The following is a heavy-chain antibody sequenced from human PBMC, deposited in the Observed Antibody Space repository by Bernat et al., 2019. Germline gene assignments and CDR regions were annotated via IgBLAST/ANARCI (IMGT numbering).Heavy chain of an antibody. Sequence: EVQLLESGGGLVQPGGSLRLSCAASGFTFSSYAMSWVRQAPGKGLEGGSRSSGSGGSPQNADSVKGRFTISRVNSENTLYLQMSSLRAEDTAVYYCAKGGTNILLWFGEFWGQGTLVTVSS. CDR1: GFTFSSYA. CDR3: AKGGTNILLWFGEF. V-gene: IGHV3-23*01. D-gene: IGHD3-10*01. CDR2: SSGSGGSP. J-gene: IGHJ4*02.